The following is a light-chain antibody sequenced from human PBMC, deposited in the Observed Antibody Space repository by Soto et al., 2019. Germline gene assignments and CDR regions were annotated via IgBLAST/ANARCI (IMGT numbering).Light chain of an antibody. CDR3: KQRSDGPST. V-gene: IGKV3-11*01. CDR2: DSS. CDR1: QSVGTY. Sequence: EIVLTQSPATLALSPGERATLSCRASQSVGTYFAWYQQKPGQAPRLLIYDSSNRATGIPARFSGSGSGTDFTLTISSLEPEDFAVYYCKQRSDGPSTLGGGTKVDIK. J-gene: IGKJ4*01.